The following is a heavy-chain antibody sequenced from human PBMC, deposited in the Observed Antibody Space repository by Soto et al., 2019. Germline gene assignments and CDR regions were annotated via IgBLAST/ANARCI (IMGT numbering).Heavy chain of an antibody. V-gene: IGHV3-30*18. CDR1: GFTFSSYG. CDR2: ISYDGSNK. Sequence: GGSLRLSCAASGFTFSSYGMHWVRQAPGKGLEWVAVISYDGSNKYYVDSVKGRFTISRDNSKNTLYLQMNSLRAEDTAVYYCAKGYYYGSGTLWGQGTLVTVSS. CDR3: AKGYYYGSGTL. J-gene: IGHJ4*02. D-gene: IGHD3-10*01.